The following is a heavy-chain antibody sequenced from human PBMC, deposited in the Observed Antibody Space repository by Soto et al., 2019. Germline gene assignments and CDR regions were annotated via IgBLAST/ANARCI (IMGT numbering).Heavy chain of an antibody. V-gene: IGHV3-23*01. CDR3: AKAMAVKQWLAPTFDY. J-gene: IGHJ4*02. CDR2: ISGSGGST. Sequence: EVQLLESGGGLVQPGGSLRLSYAASGFTFSSYAMSWVRQAPGKGLEWVSAISGSGGSTYYADSVKGRFTISRDNSKNTLYLQMNSLRAEDTAVYYCAKAMAVKQWLAPTFDYWGQGTLVTVSS. D-gene: IGHD6-19*01. CDR1: GFTFSSYA.